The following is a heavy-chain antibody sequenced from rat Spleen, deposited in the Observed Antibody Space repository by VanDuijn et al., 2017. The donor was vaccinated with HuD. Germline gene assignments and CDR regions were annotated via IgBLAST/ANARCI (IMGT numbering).Heavy chain of an antibody. D-gene: IGHD2-1*01. J-gene: IGHJ1*01. CDR2: ISYGDSSGHSST. V-gene: IGHV5-29*01. CDR3: ARAEYLRDWYFDF. Sequence: EVQLVESDGGLVQPGRSLKLSCAASGFTFSDYYMAWVRQAPTKGLEWVATISYGDSSGHSSTYYRDSVKGRFTISRDNTKNTLYLQMDNLRSEETATYYCARAEYLRDWYFDFWGPGTMVTVSS. CDR1: GFTFSDYY.